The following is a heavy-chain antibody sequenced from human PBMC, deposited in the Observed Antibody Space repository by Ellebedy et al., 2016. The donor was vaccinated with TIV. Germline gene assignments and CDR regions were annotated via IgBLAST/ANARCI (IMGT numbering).Heavy chain of an antibody. D-gene: IGHD6-13*01. CDR3: ARVGSAAGTNWYFDL. J-gene: IGHJ2*01. V-gene: IGHV3-21*01. CDR2: ISSSSTNI. Sequence: GGSLRLSCAASGFTFSSYSMNWVRQAPGKGLEWVSYISSSSTNIYYADSVKGRFTISRDNAKNSLYLQMNSLRAEDTAVYYCARVGSAAGTNWYFDLWGRGTLVTVSS. CDR1: GFTFSSYS.